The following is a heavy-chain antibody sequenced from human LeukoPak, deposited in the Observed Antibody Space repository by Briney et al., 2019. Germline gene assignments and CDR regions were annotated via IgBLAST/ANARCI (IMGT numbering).Heavy chain of an antibody. CDR3: AREYYGSSGYYNDY. J-gene: IGHJ4*02. Sequence: SETLSLTCTVSGYSISSDYYWDWIRQPPGKGLEWIGSAYHSGSTYYNPSLKSRVTISVDTSKNQFSLKLTSVTAADTAVYYCAREYYGSSGYYNDYWGQGALVTVSS. D-gene: IGHD3-22*01. V-gene: IGHV4-38-2*02. CDR1: GYSISSDYY. CDR2: AYHSGST.